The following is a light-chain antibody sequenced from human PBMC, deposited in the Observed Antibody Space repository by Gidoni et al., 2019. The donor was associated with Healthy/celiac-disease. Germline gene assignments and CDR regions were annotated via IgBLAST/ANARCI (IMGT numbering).Light chain of an antibody. CDR3: QQYNSYLLT. Sequence: DIQMTQSPSTLSASVGDRVTITCRASQSISSWLAWYPQKPGKAPKLLIYDASSLESGVPSRLRGSGSGTEFTLTISSLQPNDFATYYCQQYNSYLLTFGGGTKVEIK. V-gene: IGKV1-5*01. CDR2: DAS. CDR1: QSISSW. J-gene: IGKJ4*01.